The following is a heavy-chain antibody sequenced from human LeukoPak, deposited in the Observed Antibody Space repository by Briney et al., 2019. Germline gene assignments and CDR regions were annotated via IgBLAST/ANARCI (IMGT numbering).Heavy chain of an antibody. V-gene: IGHV1-8*03. D-gene: IGHD2-2*01. CDR2: MNPNSGNT. Sequence: ASVKVSCKASGYTFTNYDINWVRQATGQGLESMGWMNPNSGNTGYAQKFQGRVTITRNTSISTAYMELSSLRSEDTAVYYCFTSYNSYMDVWGKGTTVTVSS. CDR1: GYTFTNYD. CDR3: FTSYNSYMDV. J-gene: IGHJ6*03.